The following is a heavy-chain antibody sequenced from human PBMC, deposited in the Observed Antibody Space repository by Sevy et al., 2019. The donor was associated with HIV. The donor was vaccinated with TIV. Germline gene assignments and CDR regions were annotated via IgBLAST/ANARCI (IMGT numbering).Heavy chain of an antibody. J-gene: IGHJ3*02. Sequence: GGSLRLSCAASGFTFSSYAMHWVRQAPGKGLEWVAVISYDGSNKYYADSVKGRFTTSRDNSKNTLYLQMNSLRAEDTAVYYCARAGDYDYVWGSLPHAFDIWGQGTMVTVSS. CDR2: ISYDGSNK. V-gene: IGHV3-30-3*01. CDR1: GFTFSSYA. D-gene: IGHD3-16*01. CDR3: ARAGDYDYVWGSLPHAFDI.